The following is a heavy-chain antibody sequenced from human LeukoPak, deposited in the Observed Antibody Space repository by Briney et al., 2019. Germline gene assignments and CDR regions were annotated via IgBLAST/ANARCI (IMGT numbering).Heavy chain of an antibody. CDR1: GGSISSYY. J-gene: IGHJ5*02. D-gene: IGHD6-13*01. CDR3: ARVGSSWYWFDP. Sequence: SSETPSLTCTVSGGSISSYYWSWIRQPPGKGLEWIGYIYYSGSTNYNPSLTSRVTISVDTSKNQFSLKLSSVTAADTAVYYCARVGSSWYWFDPWGQGTLVTVSS. V-gene: IGHV4-59*01. CDR2: IYYSGST.